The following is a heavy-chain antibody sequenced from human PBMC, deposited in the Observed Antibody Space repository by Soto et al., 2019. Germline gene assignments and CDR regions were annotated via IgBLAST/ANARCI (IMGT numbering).Heavy chain of an antibody. Sequence: QAQLVHSGSEVKKPGASVKVSCTASGYSFTDFGVNWVRQAPGQGLEWLGWISAYNGKRVYAQSFQGRLTVTTDTTRDTSYLELTNLRSDDTAIYYCAIGTDILTGWKFEFWGQGTLVTVAS. J-gene: IGHJ4*02. V-gene: IGHV1-18*01. CDR1: GYSFTDFG. D-gene: IGHD3-9*01. CDR3: AIGTDILTGWKFEF. CDR2: ISAYNGKR.